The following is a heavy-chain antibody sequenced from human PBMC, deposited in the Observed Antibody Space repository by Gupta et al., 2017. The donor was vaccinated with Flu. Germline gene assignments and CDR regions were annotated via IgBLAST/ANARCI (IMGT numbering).Heavy chain of an antibody. J-gene: IGHJ4*02. D-gene: IGHD3-3*01. CDR3: VEAGGGSYP. Sequence: EVQLVESGGGLVQPGGSLRLSCAASGLTFTRYWMSWVRQAPGKGLEWVANINQDGNKKYYVDYVKGRFTISRDNAKNSLYLQMNSLRAEDTAVYYCVEAGGGSYPWGQGTLDTVSS. V-gene: IGHV3-7*01. CDR1: GLTFTRYW. CDR2: INQDGNKK.